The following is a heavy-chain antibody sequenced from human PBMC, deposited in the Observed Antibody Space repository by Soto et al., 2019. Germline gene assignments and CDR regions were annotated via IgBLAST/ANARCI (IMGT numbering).Heavy chain of an antibody. Sequence: SVKVSCKASGGTFSSYTISWVRQAPGQGLEWMGRIIPILGIANYAQKFQGRVTITADKSTSTAYMELSSLRSEDTAVYYCARGRGDTMVRAVYYMDVWGKGTTVTVSS. CDR1: GGTFSSYT. CDR2: IIPILGIA. CDR3: ARGRGDTMVRAVYYMDV. D-gene: IGHD3-10*01. J-gene: IGHJ6*03. V-gene: IGHV1-69*02.